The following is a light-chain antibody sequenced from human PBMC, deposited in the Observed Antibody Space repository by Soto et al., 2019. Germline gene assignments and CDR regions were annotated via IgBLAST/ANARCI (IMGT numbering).Light chain of an antibody. Sequence: DIQMTQSPSSLSASVGDRVTITCRASQGISTYLNWYQQKPGKAPNLLIYAASSLQSGVPSRVSGSVSETDFTLTISRLQPEDFATYSCQQSYSTTWTFGQGTKVEIK. V-gene: IGKV1-39*01. CDR1: QGISTY. CDR3: QQSYSTTWT. CDR2: AAS. J-gene: IGKJ1*01.